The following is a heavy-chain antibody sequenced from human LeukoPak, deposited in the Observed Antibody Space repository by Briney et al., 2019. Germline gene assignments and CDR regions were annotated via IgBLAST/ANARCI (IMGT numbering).Heavy chain of an antibody. V-gene: IGHV3-48*01. CDR1: GFSFSSYS. CDR3: ARDRAYSFDI. CDR2: IGTSTTTM. J-gene: IGHJ3*02. Sequence: PGGSLRLSCVASGFSFSSYSMNWVRQAPGKGLEWISYIGTSTTTMHYGDSVKGRYTISRDNAKNSLYLQMNNLRVEDTAVYYCARDRAYSFDIWGQGTMITVSS. D-gene: IGHD2-21*01.